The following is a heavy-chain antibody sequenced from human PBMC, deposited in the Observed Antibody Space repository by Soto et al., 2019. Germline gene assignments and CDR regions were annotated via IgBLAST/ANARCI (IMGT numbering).Heavy chain of an antibody. CDR2: INAGNGNT. CDR1: GYTFTSYA. D-gene: IGHD2-15*01. Sequence: ASVKVSCKASGYTFTSYAMHWVRQAPGQRLEWMGWINAGNGNTKYSQKFQDRITITRDTSASTAYMELTSLRSEDTAMYYCAREASITGDSWYAYWGQGTLVTVSS. CDR3: AREASITGDSWYAY. V-gene: IGHV1-3*01. J-gene: IGHJ4*02.